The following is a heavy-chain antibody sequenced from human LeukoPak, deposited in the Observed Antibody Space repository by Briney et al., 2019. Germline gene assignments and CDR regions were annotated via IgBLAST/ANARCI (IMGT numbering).Heavy chain of an antibody. CDR1: GFTFNDYI. CDR3: AKYMGTSSSSGFDY. J-gene: IGHJ4*02. V-gene: IGHV3-43*01. D-gene: IGHD6-6*01. CDR2: ITWDGGRT. Sequence: GGSLRLSCAASGFTFNDYIMHWVRQGPGKGLEWVSLITWDGGRTYYADSVKGRFTISRDNSRKSLYLQMSSLRTEDTASYYCAKYMGTSSSSGFDYWGQGTLVTVSS.